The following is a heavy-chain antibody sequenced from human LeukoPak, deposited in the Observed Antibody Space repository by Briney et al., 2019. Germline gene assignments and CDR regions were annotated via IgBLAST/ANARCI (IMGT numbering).Heavy chain of an antibody. CDR3: TTGTFYSGSGAYLNYFDP. CDR1: GGTFSSYA. D-gene: IGHD3-22*01. V-gene: IGHV1-69*13. J-gene: IGHJ5*02. CDR2: IIPIFGTA. Sequence: SVNVSCKASGGTFSSYAISWVRQAPGQGLEWMGGIIPIFGTANYAQKFQGRVTITADESTSTAYMELSSLRSEDTAVYYCTTGTFYSGSGAYLNYFDPWGQGTLVTVSS.